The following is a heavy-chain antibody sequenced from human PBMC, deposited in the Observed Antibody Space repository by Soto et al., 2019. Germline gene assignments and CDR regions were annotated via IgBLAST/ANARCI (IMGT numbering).Heavy chain of an antibody. CDR1: GGSISSYY. CDR2: IYYSGST. Sequence: SETLSLTCTVSGGSISSYYWSWIRQPPGKGLEWIGYIYYSGSTNYNPSLKSRVNISVDTSKNQFSLKLSSVTAADTAVYYCARTNTYYDFWTIDYWGQGTLVTVSS. CDR3: ARTNTYYDFWTIDY. V-gene: IGHV4-59*01. J-gene: IGHJ4*02. D-gene: IGHD3-3*01.